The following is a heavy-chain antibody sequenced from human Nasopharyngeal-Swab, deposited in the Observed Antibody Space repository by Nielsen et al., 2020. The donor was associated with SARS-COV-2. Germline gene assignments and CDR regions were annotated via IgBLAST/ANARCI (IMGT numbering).Heavy chain of an antibody. Sequence: GGSLRLTCATSGVIFSASSIHWVGKPSGKGLEWVGRIGDKDHSYVTTYGASVQGRFTISRDDSKNTAFLQMDSLKTEDTALYYCTTDFYFDYWGQGTLVTVSS. CDR2: IGDKDHSYVT. V-gene: IGHV3-73*01. CDR1: GVIFSASS. J-gene: IGHJ4*02. CDR3: TTDFYFDY.